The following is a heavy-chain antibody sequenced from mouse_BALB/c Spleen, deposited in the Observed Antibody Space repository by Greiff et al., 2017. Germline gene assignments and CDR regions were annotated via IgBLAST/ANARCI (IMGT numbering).Heavy chain of an antibody. D-gene: IGHD2-1*01. V-gene: IGHV3-5*02. CDR1: GISITTGNYR. CDR2: IYYSGTI. J-gene: IGHJ4*01. Sequence: EVKLQESGPGLVKPSQTVSLTCTVTGISITTGNYRWSWIRQFPGNKLEWIGYIYYSGTITYNPSLTSRTTITRDTSKNQFFLEMNSLTAEDTATYYCARDKLHYAMDYWGQGTSVTVSS. CDR3: ARDKLHYAMDY.